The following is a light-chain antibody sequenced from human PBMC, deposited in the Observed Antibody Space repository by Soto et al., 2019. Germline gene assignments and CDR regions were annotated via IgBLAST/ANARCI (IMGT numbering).Light chain of an antibody. CDR1: QSVSSY. Sequence: EIVLTQSPATLSLSPGERATLSCRASQSVSSYLAWYQQKPGQAPRLLIYDASNRATGIPARFSGSGSGTDFSLTSSSLEPEDFAVYYWQQRSNWPPYTFGQGTKVEIK. V-gene: IGKV3-11*01. J-gene: IGKJ2*01. CDR3: QQRSNWPPYT. CDR2: DAS.